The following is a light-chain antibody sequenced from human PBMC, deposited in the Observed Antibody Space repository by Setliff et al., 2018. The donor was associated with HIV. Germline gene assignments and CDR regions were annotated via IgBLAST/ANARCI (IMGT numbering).Light chain of an antibody. V-gene: IGLV1-44*01. CDR2: SNN. J-gene: IGLJ1*01. CDR3: AAWDDSLNGYV. Sequence: SALTQPPSASGTPGQRVTISCSGSSSNIGSNTVNWYQQLPGTAPKLLIYSNNQRPSGVPDRFSGSKSGTSASLAISGLQSEDEADYYCAAWDDSLNGYVFETGTKVTVL. CDR1: SSNIGSNT.